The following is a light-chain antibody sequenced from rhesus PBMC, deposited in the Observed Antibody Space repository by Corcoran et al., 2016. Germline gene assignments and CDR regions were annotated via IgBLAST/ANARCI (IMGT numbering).Light chain of an antibody. J-gene: IGKJ2*01. V-gene: IGKV3-42*02. Sequence: ETVVTQSPATLSLSPGERATLSRRASQSVGSNLAWYQQKPGQAPKLLIYDASSRATGIPDRFSGSGSGTELTLTSSSLEPEDVGVYYCQQYNNWNSFGQGTKVEIK. CDR3: QQYNNWNS. CDR2: DAS. CDR1: QSVGSN.